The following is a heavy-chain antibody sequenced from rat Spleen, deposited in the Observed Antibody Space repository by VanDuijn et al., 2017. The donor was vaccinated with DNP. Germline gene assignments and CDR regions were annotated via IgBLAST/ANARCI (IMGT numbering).Heavy chain of an antibody. V-gene: IGHV5S13*01. CDR2: ITTGGSNT. J-gene: IGHJ1*01. CDR1: GFSFSDYN. D-gene: IGHD1-1*01. CDR3: VREDYYSGDWYFDF. Sequence: DVQLVESGGGLVQPGSSLKLSCVVSGFSFSDYNMAWVRQAPTKGLEWVASITTGGSNTYYRDSVQGRFTVSRDNAKTTQYLHMDSLRSEDTATYYCVREDYYSGDWYFDFWGPGTMVTVSS.